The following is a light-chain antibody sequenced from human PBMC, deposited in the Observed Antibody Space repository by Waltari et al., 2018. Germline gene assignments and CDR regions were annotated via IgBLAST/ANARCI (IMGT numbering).Light chain of an antibody. CDR2: ETS. CDR3: QQYVNYWT. J-gene: IGKJ1*01. Sequence: DIQMTQSPSTLSASVGDRVTITCRASQSVNRWLAWYLQKPGKAPELLIYETSNLESGVPSRFRCSGSGKEVTLTISSLQPDDFGTYYCQQYVNYWTFGQGTKVEIK. V-gene: IGKV1-5*03. CDR1: QSVNRW.